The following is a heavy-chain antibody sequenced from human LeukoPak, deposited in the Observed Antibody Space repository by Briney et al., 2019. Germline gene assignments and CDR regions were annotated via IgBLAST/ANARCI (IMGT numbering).Heavy chain of an antibody. J-gene: IGHJ4*02. Sequence: GRSLRLSCAASGFTFSSYAMHWVRQAPGKGLEWVAVISYDGSNKYYADSVKGRFSISRDNSKNTLYLQMNSLRADDTAVYYCARRYDGFDYWGQGTLVTVSS. CDR1: GFTFSSYA. CDR3: ARRYDGFDY. CDR2: ISYDGSNK. V-gene: IGHV3-30-3*01. D-gene: IGHD3-3*01.